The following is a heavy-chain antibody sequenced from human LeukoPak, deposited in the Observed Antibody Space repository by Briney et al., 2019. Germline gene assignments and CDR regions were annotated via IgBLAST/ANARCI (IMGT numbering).Heavy chain of an antibody. D-gene: IGHD5-18*01. J-gene: IGHJ6*03. CDR1: GYTFTSYG. Sequence: GASVKVSCKASGYTFTSYGISWVRQAPGQGLEWMGWISAYNGNTNYAQKLQGRVTMTTDTSTSTAYMELRSLRSDDTAVYYCARGSYGSYYYYYYYMDVWGKGTTVTVSS. CDR2: ISAYNGNT. V-gene: IGHV1-18*01. CDR3: ARGSYGSYYYYYYYMDV.